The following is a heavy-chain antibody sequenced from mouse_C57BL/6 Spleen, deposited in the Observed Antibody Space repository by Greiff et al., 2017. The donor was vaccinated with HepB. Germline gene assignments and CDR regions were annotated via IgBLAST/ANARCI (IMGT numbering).Heavy chain of an antibody. CDR1: GFTFSSYG. V-gene: IGHV5-6*01. CDR2: ISSGGSYT. J-gene: IGHJ2*01. CDR3: ARHDDYGSSFDY. D-gene: IGHD1-1*01. Sequence: EVQVVESGGDLVKPGGSLKLSCAASGFTFSSYGMSWVRQTPDKRLEWVATISSGGSYTYYPDSVKGRFTISRDNAKNPLYLQMSSLKSEDTAMYYCARHDDYGSSFDYWGQGTTLTVSS.